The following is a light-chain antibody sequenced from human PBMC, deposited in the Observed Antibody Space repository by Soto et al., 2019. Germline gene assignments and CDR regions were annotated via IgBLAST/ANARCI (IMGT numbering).Light chain of an antibody. CDR2: GAS. Sequence: PGEIAPLSCTTSQSVSSSHFAWYQQKPAQAPRLLIYGASRRAPGIPDRFSGSGSGTDFTLTISSLEPEDFAVYYCQQRYNWPITFGQGTRLDIK. J-gene: IGKJ5*01. V-gene: IGKV3D-20*02. CDR3: QQRYNWPIT. CDR1: QSVSSSH.